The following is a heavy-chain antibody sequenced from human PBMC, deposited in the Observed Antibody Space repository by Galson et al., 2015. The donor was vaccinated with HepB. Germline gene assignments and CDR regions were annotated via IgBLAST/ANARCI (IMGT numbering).Heavy chain of an antibody. J-gene: IGHJ6*02. CDR2: INWNGDIT. Sequence: SLRLSCAASGFTFDDYGMSWVRQAPGKGLEWVSGINWNGDITGYADSVKGRFTISRDNAKNSLYLQMNSLKTEDTAVYYCTTSRYYDSSGYWAQPVWGQGTTVTVSS. D-gene: IGHD3-22*01. CDR1: GFTFDDYG. V-gene: IGHV3-20*04. CDR3: TTSRYYDSSGYWAQPV.